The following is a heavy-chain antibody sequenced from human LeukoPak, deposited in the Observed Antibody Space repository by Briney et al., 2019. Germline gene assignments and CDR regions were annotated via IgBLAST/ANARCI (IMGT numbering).Heavy chain of an antibody. CDR2: ISCSGGST. CDR3: AKDSYYYDPTFFDY. Sequence: GGSLRLSCAAPGFTFANYAMSWVRQGPGKGLEWVSAISCSGGSTYYADSVKGRFTISRDNSKNTLYLQMNSLRAEDTAVYYCAKDSYYYDPTFFDYWGQGTLVTVSS. CDR1: GFTFANYA. J-gene: IGHJ4*02. D-gene: IGHD3-22*01. V-gene: IGHV3-23*01.